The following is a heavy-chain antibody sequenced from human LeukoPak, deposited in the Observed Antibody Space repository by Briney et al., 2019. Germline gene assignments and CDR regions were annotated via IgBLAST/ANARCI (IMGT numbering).Heavy chain of an antibody. J-gene: IGHJ4*02. V-gene: IGHV4-34*01. D-gene: IGHD2-8*01. CDR1: GGSFGGYY. CDR3: ARDGWVWTNGAQEYYFDY. CDR2: INHSGST. Sequence: SETLSLTCAVYGGSFGGYYWSWIRQPPGKGLEWIGEINHSGSTNYNPSLKSRVTISVDTSKNQFSLKLSSVTAADTAVYYCARDGWVWTNGAQEYYFDYWGQGTLVTVSS.